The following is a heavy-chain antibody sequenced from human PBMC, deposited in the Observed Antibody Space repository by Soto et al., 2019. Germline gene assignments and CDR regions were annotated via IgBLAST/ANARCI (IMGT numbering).Heavy chain of an antibody. D-gene: IGHD5-18*01. Sequence: ASVKVSCKASGYTFTNYGISWVRQAPGQGLEWMGWVSAYNGNTNYAQKFQGRVTMTRDTSTSTAYMELSRLRSDDTAVYYCARGPSDTAMVLVYMDVWGKGTTVTVSS. CDR1: GYTFTNYG. CDR2: VSAYNGNT. V-gene: IGHV1-18*01. CDR3: ARGPSDTAMVLVYMDV. J-gene: IGHJ6*03.